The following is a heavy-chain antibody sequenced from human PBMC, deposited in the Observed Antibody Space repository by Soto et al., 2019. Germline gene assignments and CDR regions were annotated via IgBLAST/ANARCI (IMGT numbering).Heavy chain of an antibody. CDR3: AKPTAIGYSSGWHFLDY. Sequence: QVQLVESGGGVVQPGGSLRLSCAASGFTFSNYGIHWVRQAPGKGLEWLAFIWYDGGNRYYADSVKGRFTISRDNSSNTLYLQMNSLAAEDTAVYYCAKPTAIGYSSGWHFLDYWGQGTLLTVSS. D-gene: IGHD6-19*01. J-gene: IGHJ4*02. V-gene: IGHV3-30*02. CDR1: GFTFSNYG. CDR2: IWYDGGNR.